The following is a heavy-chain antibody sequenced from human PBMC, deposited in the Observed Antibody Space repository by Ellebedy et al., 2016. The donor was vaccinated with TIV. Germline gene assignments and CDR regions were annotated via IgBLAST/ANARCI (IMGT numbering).Heavy chain of an antibody. CDR1: GYTFTTYD. V-gene: IGHV1-8*01. Sequence: ASVKVSCXASGYTFTTYDINWVRQATGQGLEWMGWMNPHSGNTGTAQKFQGRVTMTMNTSISTAYMELSSLRSEDTAVYYCARRSYDFWSGYPYYYYYYYMDVWGKGTTVTVSS. D-gene: IGHD3-3*01. CDR3: ARRSYDFWSGYPYYYYYYYMDV. CDR2: MNPHSGNT. J-gene: IGHJ6*03.